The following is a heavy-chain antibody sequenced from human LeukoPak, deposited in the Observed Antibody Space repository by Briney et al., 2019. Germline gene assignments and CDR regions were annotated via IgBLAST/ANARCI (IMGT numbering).Heavy chain of an antibody. Sequence: GESLKISCKGSGYSFTNYWIGWVRQMPGKGLEWMGIIYPGDSETRYGPSFQGHVTISADKSISTAYLQWSSLKASDTAMYYCARDYYGSGSQRGMDVWGQRTTVTVSS. CDR2: IYPGDSET. J-gene: IGHJ6*02. V-gene: IGHV5-51*01. D-gene: IGHD3-10*01. CDR3: ARDYYGSGSQRGMDV. CDR1: GYSFTNYW.